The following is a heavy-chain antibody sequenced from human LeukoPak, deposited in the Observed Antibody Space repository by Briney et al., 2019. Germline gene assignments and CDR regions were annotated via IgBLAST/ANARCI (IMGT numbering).Heavy chain of an antibody. V-gene: IGHV3-49*04. D-gene: IGHD1-26*01. CDR3: TRGSGRYEY. CDR2: IRSKNYGGTT. CDR1: GFTFGDFP. J-gene: IGHJ4*02. Sequence: GGSLRLSCSASGFTFGDFPMTWVRQAPGKGLEWVGYIRSKNYGGTTEYAASVKSRFTISRDDSKSIAYMQMDNVKAEDTAVYYCTRGSGRYEYWGQGILVIVSS.